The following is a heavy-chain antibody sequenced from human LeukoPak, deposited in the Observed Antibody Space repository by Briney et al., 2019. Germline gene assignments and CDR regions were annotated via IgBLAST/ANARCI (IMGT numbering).Heavy chain of an antibody. Sequence: RRSLRPSCAASRITFSSFGMHWARQAPGKGLEWLAIISYDGNNKYYADSAKGRFTISRDNSKNTVSLQMNSLRAEDTAVYYCAKDRYYYGSGTYPLDYWGQGTLVTVSS. CDR2: ISYDGNNK. D-gene: IGHD3-10*01. V-gene: IGHV3-30*18. CDR3: AKDRYYYGSGTYPLDY. CDR1: RITFSSFG. J-gene: IGHJ4*02.